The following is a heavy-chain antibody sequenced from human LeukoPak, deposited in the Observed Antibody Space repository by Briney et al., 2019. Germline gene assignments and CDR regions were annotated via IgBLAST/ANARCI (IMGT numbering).Heavy chain of an antibody. CDR2: IYYSGST. J-gene: IGHJ4*02. Sequence: SETLSLTCTVSGGSISSYYWSWIRQPPGKGLEWIGYIYYSGSTNYNPSLKSRVTISVDTSKNQFSLKLSSVTAADTAVYYCARGTYHYDSMDWDYWGQGTLVTVSS. D-gene: IGHD3-22*01. CDR3: ARGTYHYDSMDWDY. V-gene: IGHV4-59*01. CDR1: GGSISSYY.